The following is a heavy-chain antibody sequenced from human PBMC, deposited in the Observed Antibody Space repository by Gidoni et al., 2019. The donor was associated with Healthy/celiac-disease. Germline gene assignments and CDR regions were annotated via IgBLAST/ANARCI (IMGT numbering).Heavy chain of an antibody. CDR1: VGPISSYY. J-gene: IGHJ5*02. V-gene: IGHV4-59*01. CDR3: ARGRYYYGSGSENWFDP. Sequence: QVQLQESGPGLVKPSETLSLTCTVSVGPISSYYWSWIRQPPGKGLEWIGYIYYSGSTNYNPSLKSRVTISVDTSKNQFSLKLSSVTAADTAVYYCARGRYYYGSGSENWFDPWGQGTLVTVSS. D-gene: IGHD3-10*01. CDR2: IYYSGST.